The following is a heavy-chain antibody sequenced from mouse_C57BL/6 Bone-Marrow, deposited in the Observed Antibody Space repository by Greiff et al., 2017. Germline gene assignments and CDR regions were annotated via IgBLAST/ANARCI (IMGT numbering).Heavy chain of an antibody. Sequence: EVMLVESGPGLAKPSQTLSLTCSVTGYSITSDYWNWIRKFPGNKLEYMGYISYSGSTYYNPSLKSRISITRDTSKNQYYLQLNSVTTEDTATYYCARYRLGGGSYYAMDYWGQGTSVTVSS. V-gene: IGHV3-8*01. J-gene: IGHJ4*01. D-gene: IGHD4-1*01. CDR2: ISYSGST. CDR1: GYSITSDY. CDR3: ARYRLGGGSYYAMDY.